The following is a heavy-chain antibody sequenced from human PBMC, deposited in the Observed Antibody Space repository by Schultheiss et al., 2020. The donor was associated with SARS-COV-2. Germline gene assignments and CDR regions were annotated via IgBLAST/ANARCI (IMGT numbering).Heavy chain of an antibody. J-gene: IGHJ4*02. CDR3: ARFDTAMVPFDY. D-gene: IGHD5-18*01. CDR1: GGSFSGYY. V-gene: IGHV4-34*01. Sequence: SETLSLTCAVYGGSFSGYYWSWIRQPPGKGLEWIGEINHSGSTNYNPSLKSRVTISVDTSKNHFSLKLSSVTAADTAVYYCARFDTAMVPFDYWGQGTLVTVSS. CDR2: INHSGST.